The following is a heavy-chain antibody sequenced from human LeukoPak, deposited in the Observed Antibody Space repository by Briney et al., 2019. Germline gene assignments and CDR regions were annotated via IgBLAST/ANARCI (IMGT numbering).Heavy chain of an antibody. CDR1: GYSFSSYW. Sequence: GESLKISCEVSGYSFSSYWIGWVRQLPGKGLEWMGIIYPGDSDTRYSPSFQGQVTISADKSISTAYLQWSSLKASDTAIYYCARQAQLAYFDYWGQGILVTVSS. CDR3: ARQAQLAYFDY. CDR2: IYPGDSDT. J-gene: IGHJ4*02. D-gene: IGHD1-1*01. V-gene: IGHV5-51*01.